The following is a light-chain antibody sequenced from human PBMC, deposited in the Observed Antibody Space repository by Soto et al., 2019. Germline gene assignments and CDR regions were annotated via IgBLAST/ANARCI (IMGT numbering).Light chain of an antibody. CDR1: SSDVGGYNY. J-gene: IGLJ1*01. V-gene: IGLV2-14*01. Sequence: QSALTQPASVSGSPGQSITISCTGTSSDVGGYNYVSWYQQHPGKAPKLMIYEVSNRPSGVSNRFSGSKSGNTASLTISGPQAEEEADDYCSSYTSSSTLDVFGTGTKVTVL. CDR2: EVS. CDR3: SSYTSSSTLDV.